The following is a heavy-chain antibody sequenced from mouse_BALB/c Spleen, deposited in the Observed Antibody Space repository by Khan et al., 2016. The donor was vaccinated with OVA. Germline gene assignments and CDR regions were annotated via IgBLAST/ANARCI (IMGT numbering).Heavy chain of an antibody. Sequence: QVQLKESGAELMKPGASVKISCKASGYTFSSYWIEWVKQRPGHGLEWIGEILPGSGNKYFNEKFRGKATFAADTSSNTAYMQLNSLTSEDSAVYYCARGNYYGSTAWFGYWGQGTLVTVSA. D-gene: IGHD1-1*01. V-gene: IGHV1-9*01. CDR2: ILPGSGNK. CDR1: GYTFSSYW. CDR3: ARGNYYGSTAWFGY. J-gene: IGHJ3*01.